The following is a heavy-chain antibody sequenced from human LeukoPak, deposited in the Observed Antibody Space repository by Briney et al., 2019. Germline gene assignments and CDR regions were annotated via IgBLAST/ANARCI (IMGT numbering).Heavy chain of an antibody. V-gene: IGHV3-74*01. J-gene: IGHJ4*02. Sequence: GGSLRLSCAASGFTFINYWMHWVRQAPGEGLVWVSHVNNDGSTTTYADSVKGRFTISRDNAKNTLYLHVNSLRAEDTAVYYCARGGFCSGADCRGSFDYWGQGSLVTVSS. CDR3: ARGGFCSGADCRGSFDY. CDR2: VNNDGSTT. CDR1: GFTFINYW. D-gene: IGHD2-15*01.